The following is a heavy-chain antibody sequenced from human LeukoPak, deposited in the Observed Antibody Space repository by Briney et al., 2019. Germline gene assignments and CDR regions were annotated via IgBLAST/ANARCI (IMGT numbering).Heavy chain of an antibody. CDR1: GFTFTTYW. D-gene: IGHD6-19*01. CDR2: INGDGSST. V-gene: IGHV3-74*01. Sequence: PGGSLRLSCAASGFTFTTYWMHWVRQAPGKGLVWVSRINGDGSSTAYADSVKGRFTISRDNADNTVYLQMNSLRVEDTAVYYCARRTVAGSCDYWGQGALVTVSS. J-gene: IGHJ4*02. CDR3: ARRTVAGSCDY.